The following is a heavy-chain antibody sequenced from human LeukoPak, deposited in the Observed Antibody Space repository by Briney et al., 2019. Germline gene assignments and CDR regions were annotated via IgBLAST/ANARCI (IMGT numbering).Heavy chain of an antibody. CDR2: ISYDGSNK. D-gene: IGHD6-19*01. J-gene: IGHJ4*02. V-gene: IGHV3-30*18. Sequence: QPGRSLRLSCAASGFTFSSYGMHWVRQAPGKGLEWVAVISYDGSNKYYADSVKGRFTISRDNSKNTLYLQMNSLRAEDTAVYYCAKFRLGYYFDYWDQGTLVTVSS. CDR1: GFTFSSYG. CDR3: AKFRLGYYFDY.